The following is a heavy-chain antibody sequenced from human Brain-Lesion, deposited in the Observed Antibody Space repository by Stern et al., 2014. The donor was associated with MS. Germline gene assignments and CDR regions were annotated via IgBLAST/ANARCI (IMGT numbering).Heavy chain of an antibody. Sequence: VQLVQSGAEVKKPGASVKVSCQTSGYIFTGYYIHWVRQAPGHGLEWMAWINPNTGGTKYAQKFQGRVTMSGDTSIRTAYVELSSLTSDDTAVYYCARDQRGITIFGVVTDYYYLGMDVWGQGTTVTVSS. V-gene: IGHV1-2*02. CDR1: GYIFTGYY. J-gene: IGHJ6*02. CDR2: INPNTGGT. CDR3: ARDQRGITIFGVVTDYYYLGMDV. D-gene: IGHD3-3*01.